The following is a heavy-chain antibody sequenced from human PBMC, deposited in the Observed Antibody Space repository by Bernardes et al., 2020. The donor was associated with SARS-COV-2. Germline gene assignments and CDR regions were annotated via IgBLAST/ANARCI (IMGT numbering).Heavy chain of an antibody. J-gene: IGHJ4*02. CDR2: IFYTGSA. CDR1: GGSISGHY. Sequence: SETLSLTCTVSGGSISGHYWSWIRQPPGKGLEWIAYIFYTGSAKYNPSLRSRVTMSVDTSKNQLSLELTSVTAADTAVYCCARHDMVATYSLDFWGQGTLVTVSS. V-gene: IGHV4-59*08. D-gene: IGHD5-12*01. CDR3: ARHDMVATYSLDF.